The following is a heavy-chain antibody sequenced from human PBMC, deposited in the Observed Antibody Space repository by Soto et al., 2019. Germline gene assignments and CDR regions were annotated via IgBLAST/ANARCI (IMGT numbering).Heavy chain of an antibody. J-gene: IGHJ4*02. Sequence: QVQLVQSGAVVKKPGASVKVSCKASGYTFTSYDINWVRQATGQGLEWMGWMNPNSGNTGYGQKFQGRVTMTSDTSISTAYLELSSLTSEDTAVYYCARAVPATPVDYWGQGTLVTVSS. D-gene: IGHD6-19*01. CDR2: MNPNSGNT. V-gene: IGHV1-8*01. CDR3: ARAVPATPVDY. CDR1: GYTFTSYD.